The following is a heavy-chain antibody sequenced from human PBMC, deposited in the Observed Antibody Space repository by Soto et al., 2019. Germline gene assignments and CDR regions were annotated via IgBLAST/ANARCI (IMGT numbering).Heavy chain of an antibody. Sequence: SETLSLTCTVSGGSISSSSYYWGWIRQPPGKGLEWIGSIYYSGSTYYNPSLKSRVNISVDTSKKQFSLKLRSVTAANKAVYYFARHFTFYDFWSGYYWPSGYYYGMDVWGQGTTVTVSS. CDR2: IYYSGST. V-gene: IGHV4-39*01. CDR1: GGSISSSSYY. D-gene: IGHD3-3*01. J-gene: IGHJ6*02. CDR3: ARHFTFYDFWSGYYWPSGYYYGMDV.